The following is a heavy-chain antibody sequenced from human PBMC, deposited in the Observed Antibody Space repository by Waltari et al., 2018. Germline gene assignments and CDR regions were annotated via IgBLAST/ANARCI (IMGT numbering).Heavy chain of an antibody. CDR3: ATDQRYSGSYSADY. D-gene: IGHD1-26*01. Sequence: QVQLQESGPGLVKPSETLSLTCTVSGGSISSHYWSWIRQPPGKGLEWIGYIYYSGSTNYNPSLKSRVTISGDTSKNQFSLKLSSVTAADTAVYYCATDQRYSGSYSADYWGQGTLVIVSS. J-gene: IGHJ4*02. CDR1: GGSISSHY. V-gene: IGHV4-59*11. CDR2: IYYSGST.